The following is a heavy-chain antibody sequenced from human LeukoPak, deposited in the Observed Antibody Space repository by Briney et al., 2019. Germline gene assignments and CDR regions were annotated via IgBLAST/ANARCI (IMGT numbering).Heavy chain of an antibody. D-gene: IGHD3-9*01. CDR3: ATTIWGLPPRY. Sequence: ASVKVSCKASGYTFTSYAMHWVRQAPGQRLEWTGWINAGNGNTKYSQKFQGRVTITRDTSASTAYMELSSLRSEDTAVYYCATTIWGLPPRYWGQGTPVNVSS. J-gene: IGHJ4*02. CDR1: GYTFTSYA. CDR2: INAGNGNT. V-gene: IGHV1-3*01.